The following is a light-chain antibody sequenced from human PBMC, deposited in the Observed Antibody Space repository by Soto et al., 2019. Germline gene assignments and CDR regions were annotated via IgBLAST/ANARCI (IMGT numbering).Light chain of an antibody. Sequence: EVVLTQSPGPLSLSPGERATLSCRASQSVDRNYLSWFQHKRGQPPKVLVFATSSRAAGTPVRFSGSGSGTNFALTITRVDPEDFGVYYCQQYGGSTPAYTFGLGTKLEI. J-gene: IGKJ2*01. CDR1: QSVDRNY. CDR3: QQYGGSTPAYT. CDR2: ATS. V-gene: IGKV3-20*01.